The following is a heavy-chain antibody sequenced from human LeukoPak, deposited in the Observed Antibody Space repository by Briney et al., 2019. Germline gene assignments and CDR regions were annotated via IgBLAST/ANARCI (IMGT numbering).Heavy chain of an antibody. Sequence: ASVKVSCKASGYTLTSYGISWVRQAPGQELVCXXXTNTYNGNTXXXXNXXXXXTXXIXXSTNTAYMELRSLRSDDTAVYYCVRVSSSRGKLDAFDIWGQGTMVTVSS. D-gene: IGHD6-6*01. CDR1: GYTLTSYG. CDR2: TNTYNGNT. V-gene: IGHV1-18*01. CDR3: VRVSSSRGKLDAFDI. J-gene: IGHJ3*02.